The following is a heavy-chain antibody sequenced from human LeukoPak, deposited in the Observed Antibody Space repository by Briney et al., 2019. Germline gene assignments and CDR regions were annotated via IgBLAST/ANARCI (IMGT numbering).Heavy chain of an antibody. Sequence: ASVKVSCKASGYTFTSYDINWVRQATGQGLEWMGWMSPNSGNTGYAQKFQGRVTMTRNTSISTAYMELSSLRSEDTAVYYCARGDYYGSGSYYYFDYWGQGTLVTVSS. J-gene: IGHJ4*02. CDR3: ARGDYYGSGSYYYFDY. D-gene: IGHD3-10*01. CDR1: GYTFTSYD. V-gene: IGHV1-8*01. CDR2: MSPNSGNT.